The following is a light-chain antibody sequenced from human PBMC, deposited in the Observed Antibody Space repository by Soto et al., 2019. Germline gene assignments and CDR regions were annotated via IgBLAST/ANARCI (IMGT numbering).Light chain of an antibody. CDR2: RAS. V-gene: IGKV1-5*03. CDR1: QSISSW. Sequence: DIQMTQSPSTLSASVGDSVIITCRASQSISSWLAWYQQKPGKAPNLLIYRASTLKSGIPSRFSGSGSGTEFTLTISILQPDDFATYYCQQYDRASWTFGQGTKVEIK. CDR3: QQYDRASWT. J-gene: IGKJ1*01.